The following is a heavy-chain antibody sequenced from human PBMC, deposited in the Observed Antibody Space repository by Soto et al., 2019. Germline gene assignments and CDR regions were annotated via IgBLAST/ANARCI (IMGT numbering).Heavy chain of an antibody. CDR2: IYHSGST. CDR1: GGSISSSNW. J-gene: IGHJ3*02. V-gene: IGHV4-4*02. CDR3: ARLQYYDILTPGVGAFDI. Sequence: PSETLSLTCAVSGGSISSSNWWSWVRQPPGKGLEWIGEIYHSGSTNYNPSLKSRVTISVVKSKNQFSLKLSSVTAADTAVYYCARLQYYDILTPGVGAFDIWGQGTMLTVSS. D-gene: IGHD3-9*01.